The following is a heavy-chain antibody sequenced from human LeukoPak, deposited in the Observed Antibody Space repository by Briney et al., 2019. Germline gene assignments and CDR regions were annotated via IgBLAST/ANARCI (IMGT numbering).Heavy chain of an antibody. CDR3: ARDMVRGRNYYMDV. Sequence: ASVKVSCKASGYTFTGYYMHWVRQAPGQGLEWMGRINPNRGGTNYAQKFQGRVTMTRDTSISTAYMELSRLRSDDTAVYYCARDMVRGRNYYMDVWGKGTTVTVSS. CDR2: INPNRGGT. CDR1: GYTFTGYY. D-gene: IGHD3-10*01. V-gene: IGHV1-2*06. J-gene: IGHJ6*03.